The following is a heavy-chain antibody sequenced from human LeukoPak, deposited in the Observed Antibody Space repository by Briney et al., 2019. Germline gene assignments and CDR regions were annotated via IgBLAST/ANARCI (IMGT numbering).Heavy chain of an antibody. CDR1: GFTFRTYA. CDR2: ISDDGSNK. V-gene: IGHV3-30*04. CDR3: AKDQRPAAGWGFDP. Sequence: GRSLRLSCAASGFTFRTYAMNWVRQAPGKGLEWVAVISDDGSNKYYAESVKGQFTISRDNSKNTLYLQMNSLRPEDTAVYYCAKDQRPAAGWGFDPWGQGTLVTVSS. J-gene: IGHJ5*02. D-gene: IGHD6-13*01.